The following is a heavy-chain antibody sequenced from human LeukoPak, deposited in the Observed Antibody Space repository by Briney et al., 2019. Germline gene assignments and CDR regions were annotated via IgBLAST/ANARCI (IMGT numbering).Heavy chain of an antibody. CDR3: ARDRSSYDFWSGHDY. V-gene: IGHV1-46*01. D-gene: IGHD3-3*01. Sequence: ASVKVSCKASGYTFTSYYMHWARQAPGQGLEWMGIINPSGGSTSYAQKFQGRVTMTRDTSTSTVYMELSSLRSEGTAVYYCARDRSSYDFWSGHDYWGQGTLVTVSS. J-gene: IGHJ4*02. CDR2: INPSGGST. CDR1: GYTFTSYY.